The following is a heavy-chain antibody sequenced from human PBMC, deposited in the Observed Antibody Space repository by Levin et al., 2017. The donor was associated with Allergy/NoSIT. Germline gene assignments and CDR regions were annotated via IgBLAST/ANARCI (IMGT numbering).Heavy chain of an antibody. J-gene: IGHJ4*02. CDR1: GYTFTGYY. CDR2: INPNGGGT. D-gene: IGHD5-18*01. V-gene: IGHV1-2*02. CDR3: ARSAYSLPDY. Sequence: ASVKVSCKASGYTFTGYYIHWVRQAPGQGLEWMGWINPNGGGTKYAQKFQGRVTMTRDTSISTAYMDLSRLRSDDTAVYYCARSAYSLPDYWGQGTLVTVSS.